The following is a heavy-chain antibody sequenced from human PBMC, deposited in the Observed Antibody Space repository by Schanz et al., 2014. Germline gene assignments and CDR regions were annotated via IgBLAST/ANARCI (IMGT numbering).Heavy chain of an antibody. V-gene: IGHV3-30*03. CDR2: ISYDGSHK. Sequence: QVQLVESGGGLVKPGGSLRLSCAASGFTFSDYCMVWLRQAPGKGLEWVAVISYDGSHKDYADSVKGRFTISRDNSKNTLYLQMNSLRAEDTAVYYCARDRQQLVGRIGYYYGMDVWGQGTTVTVSS. CDR3: ARDRQQLVGRIGYYYGMDV. CDR1: GFTFSDYC. D-gene: IGHD6-13*01. J-gene: IGHJ6*02.